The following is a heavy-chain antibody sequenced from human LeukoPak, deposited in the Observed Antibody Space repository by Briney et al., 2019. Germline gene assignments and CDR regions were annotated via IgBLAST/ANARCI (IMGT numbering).Heavy chain of an antibody. CDR2: TDPSDSYT. CDR1: GYSFTSYW. D-gene: IGHD2-2*01. CDR3: ARHAGDIVVVPAAAPPGFDP. V-gene: IGHV5-10-1*01. Sequence: GESLKISCKGSGYSFTSYWISWVRQMPGKGLEWMGRTDPSDSYTNYSPSFQGHVTISADKSISTAYLQWSSLKASDTAMYYCARHAGDIVVVPAAAPPGFDPWGQGTLVTVSS. J-gene: IGHJ5*02.